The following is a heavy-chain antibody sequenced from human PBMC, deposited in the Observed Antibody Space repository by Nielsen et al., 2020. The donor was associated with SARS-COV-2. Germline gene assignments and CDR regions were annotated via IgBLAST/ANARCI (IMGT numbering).Heavy chain of an antibody. V-gene: IGHV4-31*03. CDR2: IYFSGRT. D-gene: IGHD5-12*01. Sequence: SETLSLTCTVSGGSISSGGYYWSWIRHHPGKGLEWIGYIYFSGRTCYNPSLKSRVTISVDTSKSQFSLSLRSVTAADTAVYYCGRESSGYDHYNYGMDVWGQGTTVTVSS. CDR1: GGSISSGGYY. CDR3: GRESSGYDHYNYGMDV. J-gene: IGHJ6*02.